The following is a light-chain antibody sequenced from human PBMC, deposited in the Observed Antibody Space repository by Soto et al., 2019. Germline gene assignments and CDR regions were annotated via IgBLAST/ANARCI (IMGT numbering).Light chain of an antibody. J-gene: IGLJ2*01. V-gene: IGLV1-47*01. CDR3: AAWDDSLSGLV. Sequence: QSALTQPPSASGTPGQRVTISCSGSSSNIGSNYVYWYQQLPGTAPKLLIYRNNQRPSGVPDRFSGSKSGTSASLAISGLRSEDEDDYYCAAWDDSLSGLVFGGGTKLTVL. CDR1: SSNIGSNY. CDR2: RNN.